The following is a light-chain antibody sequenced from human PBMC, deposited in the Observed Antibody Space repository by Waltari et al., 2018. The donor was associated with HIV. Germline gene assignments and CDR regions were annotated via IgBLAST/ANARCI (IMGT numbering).Light chain of an antibody. CDR3: QQYYSTPWT. Sequence: DIVLTQSPDSLAVSLGEGATINCKSSQTVLYSSNNKNYLAWYQQKPGQPPKLLLYWASTRESGVPDRCIGSGSWTDVTLTISSLQAEDVAVYYCQQYYSTPWTFGQGAKVEIK. J-gene: IGKJ1*01. CDR2: WAS. V-gene: IGKV4-1*01. CDR1: QTVLYSSNNKNY.